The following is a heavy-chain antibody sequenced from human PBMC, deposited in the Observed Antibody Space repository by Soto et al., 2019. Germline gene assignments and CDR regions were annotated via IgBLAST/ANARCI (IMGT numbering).Heavy chain of an antibody. V-gene: IGHV3-43*01. CDR3: AKEKYRTFDY. CDR1: GFTFNDHT. CDR2: ITWDGVST. J-gene: IGHJ4*02. Sequence: GGSLRLSCAGSGFTFNDHTMHWVRQVPGRGLEWVSLITWDGVSTFYADSLKGRFTISRDNSKNFVFLQMNSLRTEDTAFYYCAKEKYRTFDYWGQGALVTVSS. D-gene: IGHD2-2*02.